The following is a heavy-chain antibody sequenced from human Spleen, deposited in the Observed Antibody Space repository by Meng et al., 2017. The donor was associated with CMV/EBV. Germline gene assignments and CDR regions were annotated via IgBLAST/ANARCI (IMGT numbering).Heavy chain of an antibody. CDR2: VYPADSDT. V-gene: IGHV5-51*01. Sequence: GESLKISCKGSGYDFTSYWIAWVRQMSGKGLEWMGFVYPADSDTRYSPSFQGHVTISADKSINTAYLQWSSLKASDTAMHYCARWGVGGYYGMDVWGQGTTVTVSS. CDR3: ARWGVGGYYGMDV. D-gene: IGHD3-10*01. CDR1: GYDFTSYW. J-gene: IGHJ6*02.